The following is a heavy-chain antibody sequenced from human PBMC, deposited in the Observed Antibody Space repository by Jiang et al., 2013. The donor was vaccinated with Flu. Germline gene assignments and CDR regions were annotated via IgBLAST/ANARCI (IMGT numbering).Heavy chain of an antibody. J-gene: IGHJ3*02. V-gene: IGHV3-30*18. CDR3: AKDPSIVVVIGRNAFDI. CDR2: ISYDGSNK. D-gene: IGHD3-22*01. Sequence: ASGFTFSSYGMHWVRQAPGKGLEWVAVISYDGSNKYYADSVKGRFTISRDNSKNTLYLQMNSLRAEDTAVYYCAKDPSIVVVIGRNAFDIWGQGTMVTVSS. CDR1: GFTFSSYG.